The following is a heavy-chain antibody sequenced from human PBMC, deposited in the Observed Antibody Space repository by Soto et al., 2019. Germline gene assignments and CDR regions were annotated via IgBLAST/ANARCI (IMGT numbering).Heavy chain of an antibody. J-gene: IGHJ4*02. CDR3: ARAVSVGAIDY. Sequence: GGSLRLSCAASGFTFSSYGMHWVRQAPGKGLEWVAVIWYDGSNKYYADSVKGRFTISRDNSKNTLYLQMNSLRAEDTAVYYCARAVSVGAIDYWGQGTLVTVSS. D-gene: IGHD1-26*01. CDR2: IWYDGSNK. CDR1: GFTFSSYG. V-gene: IGHV3-33*01.